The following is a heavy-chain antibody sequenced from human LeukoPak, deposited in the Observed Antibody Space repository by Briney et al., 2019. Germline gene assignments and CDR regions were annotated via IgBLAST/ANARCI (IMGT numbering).Heavy chain of an antibody. V-gene: IGHV4-39*01. CDR1: GGSISSSSYY. CDR2: IYYSGST. CDR3: ARLGYSYGYCYFDY. J-gene: IGHJ4*02. Sequence: SETLSLTCTVSGGSISSSSYYWGWIRQPPGKGLEWIGSIYYSGSTYYNPSLKSRVAISVDTSKNQFSLKLSSVTAADTAVYYCARLGYSYGYCYFDYWGQGTLVTVSS. D-gene: IGHD5-18*01.